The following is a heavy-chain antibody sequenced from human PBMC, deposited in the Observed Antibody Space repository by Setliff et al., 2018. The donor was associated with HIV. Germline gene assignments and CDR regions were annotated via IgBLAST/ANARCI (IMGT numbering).Heavy chain of an antibody. CDR3: ARVDFWSGHAFYMDV. J-gene: IGHJ6*03. D-gene: IGHD3-3*01. V-gene: IGHV3-23*01. CDR1: GFTFSSYA. Sequence: GGSLRLSCAASGFTFSSYAMSWVRQAPGKGLEWVSTISGSGASTYYADSVKGRFTISRDNSKNTLYLQMNSLRAEDTAVYYCARVDFWSGHAFYMDVWGKGTTVTVSS. CDR2: ISGSGAST.